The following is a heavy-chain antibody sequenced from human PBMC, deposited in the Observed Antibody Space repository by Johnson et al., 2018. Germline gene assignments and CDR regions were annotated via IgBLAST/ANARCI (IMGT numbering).Heavy chain of an antibody. J-gene: IGHJ6*02. CDR2: ISGSGGST. Sequence: VQLVESGGGLVQPGGSLRLSCAASGFTFSSYAMSWVRQAPGKGLEWVSAISGSGGSTYYADSVKGRFTISRDNSKNTLYLQMNSLRAEDTAVYYCAKDRIPAAIWAISYYYYGMDVWGQGTTVTVSS. V-gene: IGHV3-23*04. CDR3: AKDRIPAAIWAISYYYYGMDV. CDR1: GFTFSSYA. D-gene: IGHD2-2*02.